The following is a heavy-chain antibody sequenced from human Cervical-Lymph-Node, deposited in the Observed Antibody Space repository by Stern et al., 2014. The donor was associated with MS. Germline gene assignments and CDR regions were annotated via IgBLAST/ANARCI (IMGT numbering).Heavy chain of an antibody. J-gene: IGHJ6*02. V-gene: IGHV1-69*01. CDR3: ARDNDDHGMDV. CDR1: GDTFINFG. D-gene: IGHD1-1*01. Sequence: QLVQSGAEVKKPGSSVKVSCTASGDTFINFGISWVRLAPGQGLEWMGGIIPILGTTEYIQRFQGRLTISADESATTVYMELNSLRSDDTAVYYCARDNDDHGMDVWGQGTTVIVSS. CDR2: IIPILGTT.